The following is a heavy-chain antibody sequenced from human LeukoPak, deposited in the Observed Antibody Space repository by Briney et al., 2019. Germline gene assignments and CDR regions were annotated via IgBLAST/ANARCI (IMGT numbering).Heavy chain of an antibody. Sequence: SVKVSCKASGGTFSSYAISWVRQAPGQGLEWMGRIIPIFGIANYAQKFQGRVTITADKSTSTAYMELSSLRSEDTTVYYCARDRRVAARPGTYYYYYYGMDVWGQGTTVTVSS. D-gene: IGHD6-6*01. V-gene: IGHV1-69*04. CDR2: IIPIFGIA. CDR1: GGTFSSYA. J-gene: IGHJ6*02. CDR3: ARDRRVAARPGTYYYYYYGMDV.